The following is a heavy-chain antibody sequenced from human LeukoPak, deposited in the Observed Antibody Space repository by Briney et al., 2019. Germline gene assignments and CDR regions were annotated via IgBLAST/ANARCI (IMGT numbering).Heavy chain of an antibody. J-gene: IGHJ4*02. Sequence: GGSLRPSCAASGFTFGNYGMTWVRQAPGKGLEWVSAVSGSGVTTYYADSVKGRFTISRDNSKNTLFLQMNSLRAEDTAVYYCARKASYGDRGYYFDCWGQGALVTVSS. D-gene: IGHD4-17*01. CDR1: GFTFGNYG. CDR2: VSGSGVTT. V-gene: IGHV3-23*01. CDR3: ARKASYGDRGYYFDC.